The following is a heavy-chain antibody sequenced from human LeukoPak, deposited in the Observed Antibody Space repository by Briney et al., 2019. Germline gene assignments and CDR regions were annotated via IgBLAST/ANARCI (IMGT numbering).Heavy chain of an antibody. D-gene: IGHD3/OR15-3a*01. CDR2: ISTGGST. CDR3: VRGSFGPDI. CDR1: GLTVSRHY. Sequence: GGSLRLSCVASGLTVSRHYMTWVRQAPGKGLEWLSVISTGGSTNYADSVKGRFTISRDNSKNILYLQMNSLRAEDTAVYYCVRGSFGPDIWGQGTMVAVSS. J-gene: IGHJ3*02. V-gene: IGHV3-53*01.